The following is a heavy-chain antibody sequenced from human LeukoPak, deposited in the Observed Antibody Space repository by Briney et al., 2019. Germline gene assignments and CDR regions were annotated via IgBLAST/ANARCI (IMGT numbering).Heavy chain of an antibody. CDR1: GFTLTTYG. CDR3: AKVIGGSTAWYARGFDY. D-gene: IGHD2-15*01. Sequence: PGGSLRLSCAASGFTLTTYGMHWVCQAPGKGLEWVAFIRNDETHKYYGDSVKGRFTISRDNSKNTLFLQMNSLRAEDTAVYFCAKVIGGSTAWYARGFDYWGQGTLVTVSS. J-gene: IGHJ4*02. V-gene: IGHV3-30*02. CDR2: IRNDETHK.